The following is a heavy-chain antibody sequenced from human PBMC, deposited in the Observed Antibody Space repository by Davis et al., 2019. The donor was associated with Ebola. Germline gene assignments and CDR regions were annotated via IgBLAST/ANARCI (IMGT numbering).Heavy chain of an antibody. Sequence: GESLKISCAGSGFIFSTYPMSWVRQAPGKGLEWVSAIGTAGDTYYPGSVKGRFTISRENAKNSLYLQMNSLRAGDTAVYYCARARFGSGSFDYWGQGTLVTVSS. CDR3: ARARFGSGSFDY. CDR2: IGTAGDT. CDR1: GFIFSTYP. J-gene: IGHJ4*02. V-gene: IGHV3-13*01. D-gene: IGHD3-10*01.